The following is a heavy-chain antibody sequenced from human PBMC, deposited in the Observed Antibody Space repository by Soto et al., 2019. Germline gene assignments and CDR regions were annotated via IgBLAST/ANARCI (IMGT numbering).Heavy chain of an antibody. V-gene: IGHV3-11*01. J-gene: IGHJ4*02. Sequence: QVQLVESGGGLVKPGGSLRLSCAASGFTFSDYYMNWIRQAPGKGLEWVSYISSGAITIYYADSVKGRFTISRDNAKNSLYLQMNGLRAEGTAVYYCAGQYSSSSVEFWGQGTLVTVSS. CDR1: GFTFSDYY. CDR3: AGQYSSSSVEF. D-gene: IGHD6-6*01. CDR2: ISSGAITI.